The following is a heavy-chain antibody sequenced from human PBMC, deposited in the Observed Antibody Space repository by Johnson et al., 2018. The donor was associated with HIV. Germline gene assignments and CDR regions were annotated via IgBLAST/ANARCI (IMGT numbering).Heavy chain of an antibody. J-gene: IGHJ3*02. CDR1: GFTFSSYA. CDR2: ISYDGSNK. CDR3: AKIKGSSDAFDI. D-gene: IGHD6-6*01. Sequence: QVQLVESGGGLVQPGRSLRLSCAASGFTFSSYAMHWVRQAPGKGLEWVAVISYDGSNKYYADSVKGRFTISRDNSKNTLYLQMNSLRAEDTAVYYCAKIKGSSDAFDIWGQGTMVTVSS. V-gene: IGHV3-30*18.